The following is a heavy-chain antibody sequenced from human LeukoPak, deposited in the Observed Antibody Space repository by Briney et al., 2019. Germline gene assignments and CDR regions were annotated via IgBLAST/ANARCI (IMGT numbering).Heavy chain of an antibody. CDR3: ARSYSRVGFDF. CDR2: IKHDGTEQ. CDR1: GFIFSSHW. J-gene: IGHJ4*02. D-gene: IGHD6-13*01. Sequence: GGSLRLSCAASGFIFSSHWMSWVRQPPGKRLELVANIKHDGTEQYFVDSVKGRFTISRDNAKNSLFLQMNSLRAEDTAVYYCARSYSRVGFDFWGQGTLVTVSS. V-gene: IGHV3-7*04.